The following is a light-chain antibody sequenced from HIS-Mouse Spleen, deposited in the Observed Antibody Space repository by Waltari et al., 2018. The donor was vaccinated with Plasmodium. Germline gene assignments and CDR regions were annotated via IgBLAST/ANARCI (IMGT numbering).Light chain of an antibody. V-gene: IGLV2-8*01. J-gene: IGLJ2*01. CDR2: EVS. CDR1: SSDVGRYNY. CDR3: SSYAGSNNLV. Sequence: QSALTQPPSASGSPGQSVTISCTGTSSDVGRYNYVSWYQQHPGKAPKRMLYEVSKRPSGVPDRFSGSKSGNTASLTVSGLQAEDEADYYCSSYAGSNNLVFGGGTKLTVL.